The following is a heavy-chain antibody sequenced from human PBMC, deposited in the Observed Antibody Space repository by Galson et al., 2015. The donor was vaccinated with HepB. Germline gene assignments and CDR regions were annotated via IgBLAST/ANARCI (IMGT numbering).Heavy chain of an antibody. V-gene: IGHV4-39*01. CDR1: GGSISSSSYY. CDR2: IYYNGST. J-gene: IGHJ5*02. CDR3: ARHRLITTPLGRTWFDP. D-gene: IGHD1/OR15-1a*01. Sequence: ETLSLTCTVSGGSISSSSYYWGWIRQPPGKGLEWIGSIYYNGSTDYNPSLKSRVTISVDTSKNHFFLKLRSVTAADTAVFYCARHRLITTPLGRTWFDPWGQGTRVTVSS.